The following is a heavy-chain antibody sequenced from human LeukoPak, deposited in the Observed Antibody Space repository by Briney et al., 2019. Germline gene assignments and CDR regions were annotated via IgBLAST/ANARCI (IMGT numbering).Heavy chain of an antibody. Sequence: PGGSLRLSCAASGFTFSSYAMSWVRQAPGKGLEWVSGINWNGGSTGYADSGKGRFTISRDNAKNSLYLQMNSLRAEDTALYHCARGGYSGYDLPFDYWGQGTLVTVSS. CDR1: GFTFSSYA. CDR3: ARGGYSGYDLPFDY. J-gene: IGHJ4*02. CDR2: INWNGGST. V-gene: IGHV3-20*01. D-gene: IGHD5-12*01.